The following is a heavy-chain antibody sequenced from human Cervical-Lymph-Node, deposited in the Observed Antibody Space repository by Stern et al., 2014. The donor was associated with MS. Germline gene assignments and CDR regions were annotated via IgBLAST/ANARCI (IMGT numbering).Heavy chain of an antibody. V-gene: IGHV3-30-3*01. CDR3: AREPYNYDGDGYLDH. Sequence: EQLEESGGGVVQPGRSLRLSCAASGFTFSSDSMYWVRQAPGKGLEWVAVILHDGSNEYYADSVKGRFTISRDNSKNTVYLQMNSLRVEDTAVYYCAREPYNYDGDGYLDHWGQGTLVTVSS. CDR1: GFTFSSDS. J-gene: IGHJ4*02. CDR2: ILHDGSNE. D-gene: IGHD3-22*01.